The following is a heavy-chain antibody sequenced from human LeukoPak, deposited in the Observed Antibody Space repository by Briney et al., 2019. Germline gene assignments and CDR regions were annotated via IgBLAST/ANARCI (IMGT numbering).Heavy chain of an antibody. V-gene: IGHV2-70*10. Sequence: GPTLVNPTQTLTLTCTFSGFSLSTSGLCVRWIRQPPGKALEWIARIDWDDDKYYTTSLTTRLIISKDTSRNQEDLTITSMDPVDTATYHRASPRHGSRVLCEYDQPPRRYYSGDWLLGTGDTVYS. D-gene: IGHD2-15*01. CDR1: GFSLSTSGLC. CDR3: ASPRHGSRVLCEYDQPPRRYYSGD. CDR2: IDWDDDK. J-gene: IGHJ4*02.